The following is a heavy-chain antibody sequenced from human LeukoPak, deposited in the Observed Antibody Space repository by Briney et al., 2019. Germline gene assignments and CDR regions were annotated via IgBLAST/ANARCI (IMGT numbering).Heavy chain of an antibody. Sequence: GGSLRLSCAASGFTFSTYSMTWVRQAPGKGLEWVANIKEDGSQKFYADSVKGRFTISRDNAKNSLDLQMNSLRAEDTAVYYCARSRCLTYWGQGTLVTV. CDR2: IKEDGSQK. V-gene: IGHV3-7*01. CDR1: GFTFSTYS. J-gene: IGHJ4*02. CDR3: ARSRCLTY. D-gene: IGHD4-17*01.